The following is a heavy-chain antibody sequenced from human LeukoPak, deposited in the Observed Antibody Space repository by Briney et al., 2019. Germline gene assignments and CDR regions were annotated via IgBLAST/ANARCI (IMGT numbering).Heavy chain of an antibody. CDR2: ISSSSSYI. J-gene: IGHJ5*02. D-gene: IGHD3-10*01. CDR1: GFTFSSYS. V-gene: IGHV3-21*04. CDR3: AKASMARGARNWFDP. Sequence: GGSLRLSCAASGFTFSSYSMNWVRQAPGKGLEWVSSISSSSSYIYYADSVKGRFTISRDNSKNTLYLQMNSLRAEDTAVYYCAKASMARGARNWFDPWGQGTLVTVSS.